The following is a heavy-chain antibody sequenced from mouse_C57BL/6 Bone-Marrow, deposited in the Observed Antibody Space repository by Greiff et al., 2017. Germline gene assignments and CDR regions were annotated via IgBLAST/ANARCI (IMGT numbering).Heavy chain of an antibody. CDR1: GYTFTSYW. J-gene: IGHJ2*01. CDR3: ARKIYYYGSSYHYFDY. CDR2: INTSNGGT. D-gene: IGHD1-1*01. Sequence: VQLQQPGTELVKPGASVKLSCKASGYTFTSYWMHWVKQRPGQGLVWIGNINTSNGGTNYNEKFKSNATLTVDKSSSTAYMQLSSLTSEDSAVYYCARKIYYYGSSYHYFDYWGQGTTLTVSA. V-gene: IGHV1-53*01.